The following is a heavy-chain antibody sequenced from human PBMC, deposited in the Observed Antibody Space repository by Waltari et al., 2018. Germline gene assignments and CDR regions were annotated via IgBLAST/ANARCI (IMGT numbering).Heavy chain of an antibody. V-gene: IGHV1-69*05. J-gene: IGHJ6*02. CDR1: GGTFSSYA. Sequence: QFQLVQSGAEGKKPGSSVKVSCKAAGGTFSSYAISRVRQAPGQGLEWMGGIIPILGPANYAQKFQGRVTITTDESTSTAYMELSSLRSEDTAVYYCARDNIYGMDVCGQGTTVTVSS. CDR2: IIPILGPA. CDR3: ARDNIYGMDV. D-gene: IGHD5-12*01.